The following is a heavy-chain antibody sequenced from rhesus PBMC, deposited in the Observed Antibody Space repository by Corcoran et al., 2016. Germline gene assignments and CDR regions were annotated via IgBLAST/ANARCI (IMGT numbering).Heavy chain of an antibody. Sequence: QVTLKESGPALVKPTQTLTLTCTFSGFSISTSGTGVGWIRHPPGKALDWLASIYWNDSKYYSTSLKSRLTISKDTSKNQVVLTMTNMDPVDTATYYCARVLYYYSGSYYPYYFDYWGQGVMVTVSS. J-gene: IGHJ4*01. D-gene: IGHD3-16*01. CDR2: IYWNDSK. CDR1: GFSISTSGTG. CDR3: ARVLYYYSGSYYPYYFDY. V-gene: IGHV2-95*01.